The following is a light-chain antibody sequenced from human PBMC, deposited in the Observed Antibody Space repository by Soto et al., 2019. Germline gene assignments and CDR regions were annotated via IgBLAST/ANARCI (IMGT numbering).Light chain of an antibody. J-gene: IGKJ4*01. Sequence: EIVLTQSPATLSLSPGERATLSCRASQSVGTYLAWYQQKPGQAPRLLIYDASNRATGIPARFSGSGSGTYFTLTISGLEPEDFAVYYCQQRPNWPPLTFGGGTKVEIK. CDR2: DAS. CDR3: QQRPNWPPLT. CDR1: QSVGTY. V-gene: IGKV3-11*01.